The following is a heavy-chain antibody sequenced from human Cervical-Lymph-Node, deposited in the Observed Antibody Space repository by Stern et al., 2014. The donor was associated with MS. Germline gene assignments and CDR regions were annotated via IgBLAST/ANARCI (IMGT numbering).Heavy chain of an antibody. CDR2: ISWNSGSL. J-gene: IGHJ4*02. CDR1: GFPFDDYA. V-gene: IGHV3-9*01. CDR3: AKDIRAAAGRGTFDF. D-gene: IGHD6-13*01. Sequence: VQLVESGGGLVQPGRSLRLSCVASGFPFDDYAMPWVRQAPGKGLEWVSGISWNSGSLGYADSGKGRFTISRDNAKNSLYLQMNSLRAEDTALYYCAKDIRAAAGRGTFDFWGQGTLVTVSS.